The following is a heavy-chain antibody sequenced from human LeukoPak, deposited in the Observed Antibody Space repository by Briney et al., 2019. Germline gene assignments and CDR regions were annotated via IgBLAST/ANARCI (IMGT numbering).Heavy chain of an antibody. CDR3: AAPGGDSDY. CDR2: IYYSGST. Sequence: PSETLSLTCTVSGGSISSSSYYWGWIRQPPGKGLEWIGSIYYSGSTYYNPSLKSRVTISVDTPKNQFSLKLSSVTAADTAVYYCAAPGGDSDYWGQGTLVTVSS. CDR1: GGSISSSSYY. D-gene: IGHD3-10*01. V-gene: IGHV4-39*01. J-gene: IGHJ4*02.